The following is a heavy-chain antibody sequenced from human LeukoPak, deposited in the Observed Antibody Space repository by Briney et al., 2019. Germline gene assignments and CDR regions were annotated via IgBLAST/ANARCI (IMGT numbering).Heavy chain of an antibody. Sequence: GGSLRLSCAASGFPFSSYSMNWVRQAPGKALEWVSSINRDSNYIYYAASMKGRFTISRDNALNSLYLQMNSLRAEDTAVYYCARLRSSSWFDYWGQGTLVTVSS. CDR1: GFPFSSYS. J-gene: IGHJ5*01. V-gene: IGHV3-21*01. D-gene: IGHD6-13*01. CDR3: ARLRSSSWFDY. CDR2: INRDSNYI.